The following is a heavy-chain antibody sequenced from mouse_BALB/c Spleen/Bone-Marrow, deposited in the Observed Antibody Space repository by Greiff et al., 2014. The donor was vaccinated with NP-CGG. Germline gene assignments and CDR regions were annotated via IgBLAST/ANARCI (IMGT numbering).Heavy chain of an antibody. CDR1: GLTFSHFG. D-gene: IGHD1-1*01. CDR3: ASPHYYNSSPWWYFDV. Sequence: EVKLQESGGDLVKPGGSLKLSCAASGLTFSHFGMSWVRQTPDKRLEWVATISSGGSYTYYPDSLKGRFTISRDNAKNTLYLQMSSLKSEDTAMYYCASPHYYNSSPWWYFDVWGAGTTVTVSS. V-gene: IGHV5-6*01. CDR2: ISSGGSYT. J-gene: IGHJ1*01.